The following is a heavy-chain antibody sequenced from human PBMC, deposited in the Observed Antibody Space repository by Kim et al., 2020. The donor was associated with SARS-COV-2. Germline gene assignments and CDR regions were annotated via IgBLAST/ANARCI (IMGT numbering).Heavy chain of an antibody. Sequence: GGSLRLSCAASGFTFSSYGMHWVRQAPGKGLEWVAVISYDGSNKYYADSVKGRFTISRDNSKNTLYLQMNSLRAEDTAVYYCAKDRIVGATPEGYFDYWGQGTLVTVSS. CDR3: AKDRIVGATPEGYFDY. J-gene: IGHJ4*02. V-gene: IGHV3-30*18. CDR1: GFTFSSYG. CDR2: ISYDGSNK. D-gene: IGHD1-26*01.